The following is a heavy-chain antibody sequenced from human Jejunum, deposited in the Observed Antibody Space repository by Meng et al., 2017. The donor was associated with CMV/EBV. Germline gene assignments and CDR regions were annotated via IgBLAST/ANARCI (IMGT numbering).Heavy chain of an antibody. CDR2: INPNSGGT. V-gene: IGHV1-2*02. Sequence: SGYTFIDYAMHGVRQAPGQGLEWMGWINPNSGGTNDAQKLQGRVTMTRDTSISTAYMELSGLRAEDTAVYYCARISRNRVVTLWFDPWGQGTLVTVSS. D-gene: IGHD4-23*01. CDR3: ARISRNRVVTLWFDP. CDR1: GYTFIDYA. J-gene: IGHJ5*02.